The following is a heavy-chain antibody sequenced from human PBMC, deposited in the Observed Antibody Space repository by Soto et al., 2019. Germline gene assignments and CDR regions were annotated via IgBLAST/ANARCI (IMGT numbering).Heavy chain of an antibody. V-gene: IGHV2-5*02. Sequence: QITLKESGPTLVKPTQTLTLTCTFSGFSLSTSGVGVGWIRQPPGKALEWLALIYWDDDKRYSPSLKSRLTITKDTSKNQVVLTMNNMDPVDTATYYCAHRRGSSVAGTGGAFDIWGQGTMVTVSS. CDR3: AHRRGSSVAGTGGAFDI. J-gene: IGHJ3*02. CDR1: GFSLSTSGVG. CDR2: IYWDDDK. D-gene: IGHD6-19*01.